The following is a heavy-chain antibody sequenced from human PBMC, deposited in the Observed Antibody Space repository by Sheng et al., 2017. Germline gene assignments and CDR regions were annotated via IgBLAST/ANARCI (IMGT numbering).Heavy chain of an antibody. J-gene: IGHJ6*02. D-gene: IGHD1-26*01. Sequence: QVQLQQWGAGLLKPSETLSLTCTVYGGSFSGYYWSWIRQPPGKGLEWIGEINHSGSTNYNPSLKSRVTISVDTSKNQFSLKLSSVTAADTAVYYCAREALGYYYYGMDVWGQGTTVTVSS. CDR2: INHSGST. CDR1: GGSFSGYY. V-gene: IGHV4-34*01. CDR3: AREALGYYYYGMDV.